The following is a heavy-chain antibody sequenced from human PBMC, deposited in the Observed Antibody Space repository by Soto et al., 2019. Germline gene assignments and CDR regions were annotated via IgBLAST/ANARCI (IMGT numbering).Heavy chain of an antibody. D-gene: IGHD3-10*01. V-gene: IGHV4-4*02. CDR3: ARVPLPPGMVTLERSYFGY. CDR2: IYHSGST. Sequence: SETLSLTCAVSGGSIRSTDWWSWVRQPPGKGLEWIGEIYHSGSTNYNPSLKSRVTISVDRSKNQFSLNLSSVTAADTAVYYCARVPLPPGMVTLERSYFGYWGQGTLVTVSS. CDR1: GGSIRSTDW. J-gene: IGHJ4*02.